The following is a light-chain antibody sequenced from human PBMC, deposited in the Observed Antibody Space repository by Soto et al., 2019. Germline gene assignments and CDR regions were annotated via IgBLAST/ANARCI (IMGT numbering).Light chain of an antibody. CDR2: DAS. V-gene: IGKV3-11*01. CDR3: QQRSNWPPIT. J-gene: IGKJ5*01. Sequence: EIVLTPSPGTLSLSPVERATLSCRASQSVSSSHLAWYQQKPGRAPRLLIYDASNRATGIPARFSGSGSGTDFTLTISSLEPEDFAVYYCQQRSNWPPITFGQGTRLEIK. CDR1: QSVSSSH.